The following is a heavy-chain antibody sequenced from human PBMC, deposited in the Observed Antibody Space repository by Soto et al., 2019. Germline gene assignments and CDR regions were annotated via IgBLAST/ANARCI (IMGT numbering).Heavy chain of an antibody. J-gene: IGHJ4*02. Sequence: SQTLSLTCAISGDSVSSNSAAWNWIRQSPSRGLEWLGRTYYRSKWYNDYAVSVKSRITINPDTSKNQFSLQLNSVTPEYTAVYYCARDRDYYDSSGYYSLPFDYWGQGPLVNVSS. CDR1: GDSVSSNSAA. D-gene: IGHD3-22*01. V-gene: IGHV6-1*01. CDR2: TYYRSKWYN. CDR3: ARDRDYYDSSGYYSLPFDY.